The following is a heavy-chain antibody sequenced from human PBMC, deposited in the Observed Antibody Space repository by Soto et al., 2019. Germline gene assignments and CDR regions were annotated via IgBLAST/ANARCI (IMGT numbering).Heavy chain of an antibody. V-gene: IGHV4-34*01. CDR2: INHSGST. CDR3: ARVRNREYQLPKRMKPYYYMDV. D-gene: IGHD2-2*01. CDR1: GGSFSGYY. Sequence: SETLSLTCAVYGGSFSGYYWSWIRQPPGKGLEWIGEINHSGSTNYNPSLKSRVTISVDTSKNQFSLKLSSVTAADTAVYYCARVRNREYQLPKRMKPYYYMDVWGKGTTVTVSS. J-gene: IGHJ6*03.